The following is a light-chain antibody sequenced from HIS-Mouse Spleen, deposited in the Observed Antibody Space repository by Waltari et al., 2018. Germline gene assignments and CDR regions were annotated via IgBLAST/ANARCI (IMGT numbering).Light chain of an antibody. CDR1: SSDVGSYNL. Sequence: QSALTQPASVSGSPAQWITLLRTGTSSDVGSYNLVPWYQQHPGKPPNLMIYEGGKRPSGASNRFSGSKSGNTASLTISGLQAEDEADYYCCSYAGSSTWVFGGGTKLTVL. CDR2: EGG. V-gene: IGLV2-23*01. CDR3: CSYAGSSTWV. J-gene: IGLJ3*02.